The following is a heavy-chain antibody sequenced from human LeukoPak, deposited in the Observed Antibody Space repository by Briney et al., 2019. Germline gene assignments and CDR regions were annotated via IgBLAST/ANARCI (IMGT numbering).Heavy chain of an antibody. CDR2: INTNTGNP. CDR3: ARDLPGIAVAGTLGYDY. Sequence: ASVKVSCKASGYTFTSYAMNWVRQAPGQGLEWMGWINTNTGNPTYAQGFTGRFAFSLDTSVSTAYLQISSLKAEDTAVYYCARDLPGIAVAGTLGYDYWGQGTLVTVSS. V-gene: IGHV7-4-1*02. D-gene: IGHD6-19*01. CDR1: GYTFTSYA. J-gene: IGHJ4*02.